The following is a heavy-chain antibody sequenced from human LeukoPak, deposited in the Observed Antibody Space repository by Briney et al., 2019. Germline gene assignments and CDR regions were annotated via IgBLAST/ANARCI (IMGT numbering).Heavy chain of an antibody. V-gene: IGHV4-61*02. CDR2: LYTNDNT. D-gene: IGHD2-21*02. CDR1: GGSISIGRYY. J-gene: IGHJ6*03. CDR3: ARGVVTDDYYMYV. Sequence: SQTLSLTCSVSGGSISIGRYYWTWIRQPAGKGLEWIGRLYTNDNTNYDPSLESRVSISVDTSKSQFYLQLTSVTAADTAVYFCARGVVTDDYYMYVWGKGITVIVSS.